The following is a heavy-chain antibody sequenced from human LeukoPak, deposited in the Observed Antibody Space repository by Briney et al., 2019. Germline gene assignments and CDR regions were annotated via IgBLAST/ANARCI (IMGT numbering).Heavy chain of an antibody. CDR2: IYYSGST. V-gene: IGHV4-59*12. CDR1: GGSISSYH. Sequence: SETLSLTCTVSGGSISSYHWSWIRQPPGKGLEWIGYIYYSGSTNYNPSLKSRVTISVDTSKNQFSLKLSSVTAADTAVYYCAREGSRGSNWFDPWGQGTLVTVSS. J-gene: IGHJ5*02. CDR3: AREGSRGSNWFDP. D-gene: IGHD1-26*01.